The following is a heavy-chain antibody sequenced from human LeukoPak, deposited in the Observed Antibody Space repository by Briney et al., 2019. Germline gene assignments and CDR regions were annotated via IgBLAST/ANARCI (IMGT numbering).Heavy chain of an antibody. CDR2: ISDSSSYI. D-gene: IGHD5-12*01. CDR3: ARESRGYGANAFDI. Sequence: GGSLRLSCAASGFTFSSYTMIWVRQAPGKGLEWVSSISDSSSYIYYADSVKGRFTISRDNAKNSLYLQMNSLRAEDTTVYYCARESRGYGANAFDIWGQGTMVTVSS. J-gene: IGHJ3*02. V-gene: IGHV3-21*01. CDR1: GFTFSSYT.